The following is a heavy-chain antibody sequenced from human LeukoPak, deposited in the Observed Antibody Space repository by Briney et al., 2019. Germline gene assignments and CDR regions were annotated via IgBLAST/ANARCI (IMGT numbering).Heavy chain of an antibody. V-gene: IGHV4-59*12. CDR2: IYYTGST. J-gene: IGHJ4*02. Sequence: PSETLSLTCTVSGGSTVNYYWSWIRQPPGKGLEWIGYIYYTGSTVHSPSLKSRVTMSVGMSKKQLSLKLSSVTAADTAVYYCARSTNRLDSWGQGTLVTVSS. D-gene: IGHD1-14*01. CDR1: GGSTVNYY. CDR3: ARSTNRLDS.